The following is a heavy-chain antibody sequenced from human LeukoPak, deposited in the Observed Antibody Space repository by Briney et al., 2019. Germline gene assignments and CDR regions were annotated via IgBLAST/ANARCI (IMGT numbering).Heavy chain of an antibody. CDR2: IKHSGST. Sequence: PSETLSLTCAVYGASFSGYYWSWIRHPPAKGLEWIGEIKHSGSTNYNPSLKSRVTISVDTSKNQFSLKLSSVTADDTAVYYCASEGAFFDYWGQGTLVTVSS. D-gene: IGHD3-16*01. CDR1: GASFSGYY. J-gene: IGHJ4*02. CDR3: ASEGAFFDY. V-gene: IGHV4-34*01.